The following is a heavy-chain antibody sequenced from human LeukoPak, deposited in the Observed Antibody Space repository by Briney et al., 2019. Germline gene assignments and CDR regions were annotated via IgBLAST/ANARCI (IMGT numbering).Heavy chain of an antibody. J-gene: IGHJ4*02. D-gene: IGHD3-22*01. CDR3: ASSDTYYYDSSGYLSFDY. V-gene: IGHV1-69*05. Sequence: SVKVSCKASGGTFSSYAISWVRQAPGQGLEWMRRIIPIFGTANYTQKFQGRVTITTDESTSTAYMELSSLRSEDTAVYYCASSDTYYYDSSGYLSFDYWGQGTLVTVSS. CDR1: GGTFSSYA. CDR2: IIPIFGTA.